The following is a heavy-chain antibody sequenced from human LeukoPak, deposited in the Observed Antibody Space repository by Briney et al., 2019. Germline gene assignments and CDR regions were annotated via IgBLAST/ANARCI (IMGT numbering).Heavy chain of an antibody. CDR1: GGSISSHY. V-gene: IGHV4-59*11. CDR3: ARLPAAIGFYFDY. J-gene: IGHJ4*02. CDR2: IYYSGST. Sequence: SSETLSLTCTVSGGSISSHYWSWIRQPPGKGLEWIGYIYYSGSTNYNPSLKSRVTISVDTSKNQFSLMLSSVTAADTAVYYCARLPAAIGFYFDYWGQGTLVTVSS. D-gene: IGHD2-2*01.